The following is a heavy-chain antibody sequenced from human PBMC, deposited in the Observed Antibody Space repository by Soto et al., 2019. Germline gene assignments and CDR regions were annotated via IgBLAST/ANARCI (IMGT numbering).Heavy chain of an antibody. CDR1: GYTFTSYY. CDR3: ARVISGYSYGQPADAFDI. Sequence: QVQLVQSGAEVKKPGASVKVSCKASGYTFTSYYMHWVRQAPGQGLEWMGIINPSGGSTSYAQKFRGRVTMTRDTSTSTVYMELSSLRSEDTAVYYCARVISGYSYGQPADAFDIWGQGTMVTVSS. D-gene: IGHD5-18*01. V-gene: IGHV1-46*01. J-gene: IGHJ3*02. CDR2: INPSGGST.